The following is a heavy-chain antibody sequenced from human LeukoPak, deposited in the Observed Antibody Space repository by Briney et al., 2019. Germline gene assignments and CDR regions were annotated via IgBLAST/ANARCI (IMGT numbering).Heavy chain of an antibody. CDR1: GYTFTSYA. CDR2: INAGNGNT. CDR3: ARDRRDYYGSGNWFDP. Sequence: PEASVKVSCKASGYTFTSYAMHWVRQAPGQRLEWMGWINAGNGNTKYSQKFQGRVTITRDTSASTAYMELSSLRSEDTAVYYCARDRRDYYGSGNWFDPWGQGTLVTVSS. V-gene: IGHV1-3*01. D-gene: IGHD3-10*01. J-gene: IGHJ5*02.